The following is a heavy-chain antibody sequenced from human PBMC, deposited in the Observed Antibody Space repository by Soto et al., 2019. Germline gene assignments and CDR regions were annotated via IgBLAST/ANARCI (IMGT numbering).Heavy chain of an antibody. Sequence: EVQLVESGGGLVKPGGSLRLSCAASGFTFSSYSMNWVRQAPGKGLEWVSSISSSSSYIYYADSVKGRFTISRDNAKNSLYLQMNSLRAEDTAVYYCAREGGSGGSFFDYWGQGTLVTVSS. CDR3: AREGGSGGSFFDY. D-gene: IGHD2-15*01. CDR1: GFTFSSYS. CDR2: ISSSSSYI. V-gene: IGHV3-21*01. J-gene: IGHJ4*02.